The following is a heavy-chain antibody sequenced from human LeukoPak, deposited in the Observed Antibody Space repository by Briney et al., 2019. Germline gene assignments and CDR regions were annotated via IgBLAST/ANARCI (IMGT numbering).Heavy chain of an antibody. V-gene: IGHV3-74*01. Sequence: GGSLRLSCAASGFTFSSYCMHWARQAPGKGLVWFSRINSDGSSTSYADSVTRRFTISRDNAKTTLYLHMNSLRAEDTAVYYCARGDYCSAGSCNQPPDYWGQGTLVTVSS. J-gene: IGHJ4*02. CDR2: INSDGSST. D-gene: IGHD2-15*01. CDR1: GFTFSSYC. CDR3: ARGDYCSAGSCNQPPDY.